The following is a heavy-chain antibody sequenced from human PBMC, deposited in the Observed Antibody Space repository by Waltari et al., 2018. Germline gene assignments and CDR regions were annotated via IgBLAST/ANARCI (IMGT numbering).Heavy chain of an antibody. CDR3: ARHPAMTIMLWYFDL. Sequence: QLQLQESGPGLVKPSATLSLTCTVSGGSISSSRYYWGWIRQPPGKGLEWIGSIYYSGSTYYNPSLKSRVTISVDTSKNQFSLKLSSVTAADTAVYYCARHPAMTIMLWYFDLWGRGTLVTVSS. J-gene: IGHJ2*01. V-gene: IGHV4-39*01. D-gene: IGHD2-8*01. CDR2: IYYSGST. CDR1: GGSISSSRYY.